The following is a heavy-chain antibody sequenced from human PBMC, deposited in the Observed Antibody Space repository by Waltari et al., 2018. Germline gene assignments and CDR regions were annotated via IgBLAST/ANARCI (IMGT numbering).Heavy chain of an antibody. CDR2: ISWDSDNI. CDR3: AKDLRRGYSGYDLSPTFDY. Sequence: EIQVVESGGDLVHPGRSLRLSCEVPGFTFDHYAMHWVWQRPGKGLEWVSGISWDSDNIAYADSVKGRFTVSRDNAKNSLFLQMNSLRAEDTAFYYCAKDLRRGYSGYDLSPTFDYWGQGTLVTVSS. CDR1: GFTFDHYA. V-gene: IGHV3-9*01. D-gene: IGHD5-12*01. J-gene: IGHJ4*02.